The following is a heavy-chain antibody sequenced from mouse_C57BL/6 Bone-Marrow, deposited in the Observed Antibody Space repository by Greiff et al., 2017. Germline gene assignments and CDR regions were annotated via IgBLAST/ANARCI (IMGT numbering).Heavy chain of an antibody. V-gene: IGHV1-55*01. CDR1: GYTFTSYW. J-gene: IGHJ3*01. D-gene: IGHD2-3*01. CDR2: IYPGSGST. CDR3: ARRPIYDGYFRFAY. Sequence: QVQLKQPGAELVKPGASVKMSCKASGYTFTSYWITWVKQRPGQGLEWIGDIYPGSGSTNYNEKFKSKATLTVDTSSSTAYMQLSSLTSEDSAVYYCARRPIYDGYFRFAYWGQGTLVTVSA.